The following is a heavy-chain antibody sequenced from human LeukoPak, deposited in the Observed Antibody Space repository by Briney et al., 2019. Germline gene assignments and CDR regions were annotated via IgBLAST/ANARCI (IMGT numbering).Heavy chain of an antibody. Sequence: GESLKISCKGSGYGFTSYWIGWVRQMPGKGLEWMGIIYPGDSDTRYSPSFQGQVTISADKSISTAYLQWSSLKASDTAMYYCARDNYYDSSGHRRDAFDIWGQGTMVTVSS. V-gene: IGHV5-51*01. CDR2: IYPGDSDT. D-gene: IGHD3-22*01. CDR3: ARDNYYDSSGHRRDAFDI. J-gene: IGHJ3*02. CDR1: GYGFTSYW.